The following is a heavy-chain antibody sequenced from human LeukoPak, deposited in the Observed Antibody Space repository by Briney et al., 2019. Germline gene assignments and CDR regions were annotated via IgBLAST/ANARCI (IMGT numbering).Heavy chain of an antibody. V-gene: IGHV4-39*01. CDR1: GGSISSSSYY. J-gene: IGHJ6*03. Sequence: SETLSLTCTVAGGSISSSSYYWGWIRQPPGKGLEWIGSIYYSGSTYYNPSLKSRVTISVDTSKNQFSLKLSSVTAADTAVYYCARHLLAVAGVYYYYYYMDVWGKGTTVTVSS. CDR3: ARHLLAVAGVYYYYYYMDV. CDR2: IYYSGST. D-gene: IGHD6-19*01.